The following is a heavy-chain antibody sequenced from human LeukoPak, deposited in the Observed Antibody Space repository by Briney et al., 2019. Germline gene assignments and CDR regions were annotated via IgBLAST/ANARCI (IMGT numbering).Heavy chain of an antibody. CDR2: IWYDGSNK. CDR1: GFTFSSYG. D-gene: IGHD4-17*01. CDR3: AGDLYGDYETAFDI. Sequence: QPGRSLRLSCAASGFTFSSYGMHWVRQAPGKGLEWVAVIWYDGSNKYYADSVKGRFTISRDNSKNTLYLQMNSLRAEDTAVYYCAGDLYGDYETAFDIWGQGTMVTVSS. V-gene: IGHV3-33*01. J-gene: IGHJ3*02.